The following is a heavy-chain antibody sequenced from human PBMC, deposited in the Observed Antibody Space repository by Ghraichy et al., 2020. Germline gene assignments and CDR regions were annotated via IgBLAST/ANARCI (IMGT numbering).Heavy chain of an antibody. D-gene: IGHD4-23*01. Sequence: ASVKVSCKASGYTFTSYAMNWVRQAPGQGLEWMGWINTNTGNPTYAQGFTGRFVFSLDTSVSTAYLQISSLKAEDTAVYYCARDDTSTVVTPFDYWGQGTLVTVSS. V-gene: IGHV7-4-1*02. CDR1: GYTFTSYA. CDR3: ARDDTSTVVTPFDY. J-gene: IGHJ4*02. CDR2: INTNTGNP.